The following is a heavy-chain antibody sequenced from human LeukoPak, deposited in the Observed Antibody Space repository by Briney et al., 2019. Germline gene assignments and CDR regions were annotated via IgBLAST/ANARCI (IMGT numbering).Heavy chain of an antibody. CDR2: MKYDGSEK. D-gene: IGHD6-13*01. Sequence: PGRPLRLSCTASGFTFGDYAMSWFRQAPGEGLEWVANMKYDGSEKYYVDSVKGRFTFSRDNAKNSLYLQMNSLRDEYTGVYYCARDIEAAGLFLDYWGQGTLVTVSS. J-gene: IGHJ4*02. V-gene: IGHV3-7*01. CDR3: ARDIEAAGLFLDY. CDR1: GFTFGDYA.